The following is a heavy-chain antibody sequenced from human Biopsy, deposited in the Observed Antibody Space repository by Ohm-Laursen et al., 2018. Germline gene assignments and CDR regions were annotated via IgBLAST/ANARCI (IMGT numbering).Heavy chain of an antibody. V-gene: IGHV4-4*07. D-gene: IGHD3-22*01. Sequence: TLSLTCTVSGGSLSSYYWSWIRQPAGKGLEWIGRIYSSGSTNYNPSLKSRVTLSMDTSKRQFSLKLSFVTAADTAVYYCARWTPEYDSSRYYLDAFDIWGQGTKVTVSS. J-gene: IGHJ3*02. CDR3: ARWTPEYDSSRYYLDAFDI. CDR1: GGSLSSYY. CDR2: IYSSGST.